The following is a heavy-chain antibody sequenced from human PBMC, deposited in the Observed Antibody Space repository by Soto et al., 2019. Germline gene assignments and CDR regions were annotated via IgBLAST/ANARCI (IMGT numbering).Heavy chain of an antibody. CDR2: IYYSGTT. J-gene: IGHJ4*02. Sequence: PSETLSLTCTVSGGSISSYYWSWIRQPPGKGLEWIGYIYYSGTTNYNPSLKRRVIISVDTSKNQFSLKLSSVTAADTAVYYCARANPGYYYDSSGYSGYYFDYWGQGSLVTV. V-gene: IGHV4-59*01. CDR3: ARANPGYYYDSSGYSGYYFDY. CDR1: GGSISSYY. D-gene: IGHD3-22*01.